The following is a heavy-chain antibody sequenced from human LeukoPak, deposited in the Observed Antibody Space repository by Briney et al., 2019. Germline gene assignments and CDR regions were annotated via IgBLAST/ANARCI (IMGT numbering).Heavy chain of an antibody. CDR3: ARDWGGVRGVTASDF. Sequence: GGSLRLSCAASGFTFSSSGMTWVRQVPGKGLEWVASISGSGANTYYTDSAKGRFTVSRDNSKNTLYLQMNSLRAEDTAVYYCARDWGGVRGVTASDFWGQGTLVTVSS. CDR2: ISGSGANT. CDR1: GFTFSSSG. J-gene: IGHJ4*02. V-gene: IGHV3-23*01. D-gene: IGHD3-10*01.